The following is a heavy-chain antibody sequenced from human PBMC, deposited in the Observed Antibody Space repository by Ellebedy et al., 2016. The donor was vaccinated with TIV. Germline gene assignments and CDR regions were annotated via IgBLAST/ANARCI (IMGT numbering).Heavy chain of an antibody. J-gene: IGHJ4*02. CDR1: GGSFSGYY. CDR2: INHSGST. D-gene: IGHD6-13*01. V-gene: IGHV4-34*01. Sequence: SETLSLXXAVYGGSFSGYYWSWIRQPPGKGLEWIGEINHSGSTNYNPSLKSRVTISVDTSKNQFSLKLSSVTAADTAVYYCARSQGSSWYVDWGQGTLVTVSS. CDR3: ARSQGSSWYVD.